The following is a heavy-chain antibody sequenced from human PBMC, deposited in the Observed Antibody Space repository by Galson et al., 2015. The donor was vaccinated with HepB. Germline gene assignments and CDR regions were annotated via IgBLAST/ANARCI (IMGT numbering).Heavy chain of an antibody. D-gene: IGHD6-6*01. CDR3: ARARYSSSPPDH. V-gene: IGHV1-18*01. J-gene: IGHJ5*02. Sequence: SCKASGYTFTSYGISWVRQAPGQGLEWMGWISGYNGNRNYAQKFQGRVTMTTDTSTSTVYMELRSLRSDDTAVYYCARARYSSSPPDHWGQGTLVTVSS. CDR1: GYTFTSYG. CDR2: ISGYNGNR.